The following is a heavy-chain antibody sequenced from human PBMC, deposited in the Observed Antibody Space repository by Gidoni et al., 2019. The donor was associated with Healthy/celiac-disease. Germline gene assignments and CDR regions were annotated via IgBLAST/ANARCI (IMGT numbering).Heavy chain of an antibody. CDR3: AKDQGRARTFWYFDL. Sequence: QVHLVYSGGGVVQPVMSLRLSCAASGFTFSSYGMHWVRQDPVKGLEWVEVISYDGSNKYYADNVKGRLTISRDNSKNTLYLKMNSMRAEDTAVYYCAKDQGRARTFWYFDLWGRGTLVTVSS. V-gene: IGHV3-30*18. D-gene: IGHD6-6*01. CDR2: ISYDGSNK. CDR1: GFTFSSYG. J-gene: IGHJ2*01.